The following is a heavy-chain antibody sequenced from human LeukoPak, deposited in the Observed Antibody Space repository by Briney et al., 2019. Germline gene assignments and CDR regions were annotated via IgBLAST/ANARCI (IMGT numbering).Heavy chain of an antibody. D-gene: IGHD2-15*01. CDR3: ARDPSGGFRWYFDL. CDR2: AYHKSKWYY. J-gene: IGHJ2*01. CDR1: GDSVSSSSAT. V-gene: IGHV6-1*01. Sequence: SQTLSLTCAISGDSVSSSSATWNWIRQSPSRDLEWLGRAYHKSKWYYDYAVSVKSRITISPDTSRNQFSLQLNSVTPEDTAGYYCARDPSGGFRWYFDLWGRGTLVTVSS.